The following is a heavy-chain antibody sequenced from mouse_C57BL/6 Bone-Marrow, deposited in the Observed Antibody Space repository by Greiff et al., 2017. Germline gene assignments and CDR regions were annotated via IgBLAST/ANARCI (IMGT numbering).Heavy chain of an antibody. J-gene: IGHJ2*01. CDR3: ARRCNWDRNYVDY. D-gene: IGHD4-1*01. V-gene: IGHV1-69*01. CDR1: GYTFTSYW. CDR2: IDPSDSYT. Sequence: QVQLQQPGAELVMPGASVKLSCKASGYTFTSYWMHWVKQRPGQGLEWIGEIDPSDSYTNYNQKFKGKSTLTVDKSSSSSYMPPSSRPSEDSAVYYCARRCNWDRNYVDYWGQGTTLTVSS.